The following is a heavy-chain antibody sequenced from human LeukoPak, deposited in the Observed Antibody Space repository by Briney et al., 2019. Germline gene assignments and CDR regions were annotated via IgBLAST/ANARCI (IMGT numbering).Heavy chain of an antibody. Sequence: PSETLSLTCTVSGGSISSDTYYWSWIRQPAGKGLEWIGRIYTRGSTNYNPSLEGRVTMSLDMSKNQVSLKLSSVTAADTAVYYCARFGSGSYYNPITVDAFDIWGQGTMVTVSS. CDR1: GGSISSDTYY. V-gene: IGHV4-61*02. D-gene: IGHD3-10*01. CDR2: IYTRGST. J-gene: IGHJ3*02. CDR3: ARFGSGSYYNPITVDAFDI.